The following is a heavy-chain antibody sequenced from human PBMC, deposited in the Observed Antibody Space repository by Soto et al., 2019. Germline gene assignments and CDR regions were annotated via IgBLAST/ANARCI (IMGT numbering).Heavy chain of an antibody. CDR3: ARGGHVVVVTAAFDY. CDR2: INPSGGHT. D-gene: IGHD2-21*02. V-gene: IGHV1-46*01. J-gene: IGHJ4*02. Sequence: QVQLMQSGAEVKKPGASVKVSCKASGNTFTNYYIHWVRQAPGQGLEWMGTINPSGGHTTYSQNFLGRVTMTRDTSTSTLYMELTSLTSDDPAVYYCARGGHVVVVTAAFDYWCQGTLVTVSS. CDR1: GNTFTNYY.